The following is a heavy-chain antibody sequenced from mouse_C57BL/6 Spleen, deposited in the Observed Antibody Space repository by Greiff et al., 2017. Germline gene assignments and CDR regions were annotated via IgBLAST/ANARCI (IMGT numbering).Heavy chain of an antibody. Sequence: EVQLQESGGGLVQPGGSMKLSCVASGFTFSNYWMNWVRQSPEKGLEWVAQIRLKSDNYATHYAESVKGRFTISRDDSKSSVYLQMNNLRAEDTGIYYCTVLWDVNAYWGQGTLVTVSA. CDR3: TVLWDVNAY. CDR1: GFTFSNYW. V-gene: IGHV6-3*01. J-gene: IGHJ3*01. CDR2: IRLKSDNYAT. D-gene: IGHD4-1*01.